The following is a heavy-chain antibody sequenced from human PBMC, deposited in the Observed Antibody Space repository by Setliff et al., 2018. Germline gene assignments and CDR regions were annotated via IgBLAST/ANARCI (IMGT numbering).Heavy chain of an antibody. V-gene: IGHV1-2*06. CDR2: FHPYSGHT. J-gene: IGHJ4*02. CDR1: GDSFSNYA. D-gene: IGHD2-21*01. Sequence: ASVKVSCKASGDSFSNYAISWVRQAPGQGLEWMGRFHPYSGHTNYAQNFQGRVTMTMDASITTVYMELSRLTSGDTAVYYCTRSRAPSVVLAADVDFWGQGTPVTAPQ. CDR3: TRSRAPSVVLAADVDF.